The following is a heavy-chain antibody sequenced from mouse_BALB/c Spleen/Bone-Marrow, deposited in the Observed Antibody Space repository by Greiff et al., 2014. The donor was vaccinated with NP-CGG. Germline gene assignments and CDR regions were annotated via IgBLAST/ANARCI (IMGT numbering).Heavy chain of an antibody. CDR1: GFTFSSFG. J-gene: IGHJ4*01. CDR3: AREEKTYYRDRAHYYALSY. D-gene: IGHD2-14*01. CDR2: ISSGSSTI. Sequence: EVQLVESGGGLVQPGGSRKLSCAASGFTFSSFGMHWVRQAPEKGLEWVAYISSGSSTIYYADTVKGRFTISRDNPKNTLFLQMTSLRSEDTAMYYCAREEKTYYRDRAHYYALSYRGQVPSATVST. V-gene: IGHV5-17*02.